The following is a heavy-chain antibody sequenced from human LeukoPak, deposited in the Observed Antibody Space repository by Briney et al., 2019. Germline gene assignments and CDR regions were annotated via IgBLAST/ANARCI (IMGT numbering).Heavy chain of an antibody. V-gene: IGHV3-30*02. CDR3: AKVVVPAARARGGDWFDP. D-gene: IGHD2-2*01. CDR2: IRYDGSNK. CDR1: GFTFSSYG. J-gene: IGHJ5*02. Sequence: PGRSLRLSCAASGFTFSSYGMHWVRQAPGKGLEWVAFIRYDGSNKYYADSVKGRFTISRDNSKNTLYLQMNSLRAEDTAVYYCAKVVVPAARARGGDWFDPWGQGTLVTVSS.